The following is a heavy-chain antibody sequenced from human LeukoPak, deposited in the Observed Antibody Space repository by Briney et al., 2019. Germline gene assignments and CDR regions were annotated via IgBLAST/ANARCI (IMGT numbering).Heavy chain of an antibody. CDR3: AREYCSSTSCQGKYYMDV. CDR2: IYYGGST. V-gene: IGHV4-39*07. D-gene: IGHD2-2*01. J-gene: IGHJ6*03. Sequence: SETLSLACTVSGGSISSSSYYWGWIRQPPGKGLEWIGSIYYGGSTYYNPSLKSRVTISVDTSKNQFSLKLSSVTAADTAVYYCAREYCSSTSCQGKYYMDVWGKGTTVTVSS. CDR1: GGSISSSSYY.